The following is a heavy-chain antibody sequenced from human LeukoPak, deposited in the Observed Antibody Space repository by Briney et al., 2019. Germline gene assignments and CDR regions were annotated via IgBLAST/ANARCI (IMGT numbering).Heavy chain of an antibody. D-gene: IGHD1-26*01. V-gene: IGHV3-30*18. Sequence: GGSLRLSCAASGFTFSSYGMHWVRQAPGKGLEWVAVIPYDGSNKYYADSVKGRFTISRDNSKNTLYLQMNSLRAEDTAVYYCAKDRSYYGYFDDWGQVTLVTVSS. J-gene: IGHJ4*02. CDR1: GFTFSSYG. CDR2: IPYDGSNK. CDR3: AKDRSYYGYFDD.